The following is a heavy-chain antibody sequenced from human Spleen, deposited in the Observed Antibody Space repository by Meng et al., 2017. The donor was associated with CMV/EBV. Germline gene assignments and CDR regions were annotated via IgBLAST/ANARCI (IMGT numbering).Heavy chain of an antibody. CDR3: ARARVGATLRFPFDY. D-gene: IGHD1-26*01. CDR1: GGTFSSYA. V-gene: IGHV1-69*05. J-gene: IGHJ4*02. Sequence: SGGTFSSYAISWVRQAPGQGLEWMGGIIPIYGTANYAQKFQGRVTITTDESTSTAYMELSSLRSEDTAVYYCARARVGATLRFPFDYWGQGTLVTVSS. CDR2: IIPIYGTA.